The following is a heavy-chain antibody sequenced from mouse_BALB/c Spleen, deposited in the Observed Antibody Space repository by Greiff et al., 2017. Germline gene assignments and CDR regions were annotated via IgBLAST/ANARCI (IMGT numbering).Heavy chain of an antibody. CDR2: INPSTGYT. Sequence: VQRVESGAELAKPGASVKMSCKASGYTFTSYWMHWVKQRPGQGLEWIGYINPSTGYTEYNQKFKDKATLTADKSSSTAYMQLSSLTSEDSAVYYCARVFAYWGQGTLVTVSA. V-gene: IGHV1-7*01. CDR3: ARVFAY. J-gene: IGHJ3*01. CDR1: GYTFTSYW.